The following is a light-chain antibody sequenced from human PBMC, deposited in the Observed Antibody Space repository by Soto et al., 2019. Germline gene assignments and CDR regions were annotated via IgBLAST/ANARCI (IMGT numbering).Light chain of an antibody. J-gene: IGKJ4*01. V-gene: IGKV1-27*01. CDR1: QDISNY. CDR2: AAS. Sequence: DIQMTQSPSSLSASVGDRVTITCRASQDISNYLAWYQQKPGTVPKLLIYAASTLQSGVPSRFSGSGSGTDFTLTISSLQPEDVATYYCQKCNSSPLTFGGGNTVEIK. CDR3: QKCNSSPLT.